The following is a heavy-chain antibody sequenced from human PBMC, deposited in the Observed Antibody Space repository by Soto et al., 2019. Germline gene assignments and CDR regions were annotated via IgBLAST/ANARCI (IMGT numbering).Heavy chain of an antibody. CDR1: GGSISSGGYF. CDR3: ARGPAGDKVDY. J-gene: IGHJ4*02. Sequence: QVQLQESGPGLVEPSQTLSLTCTVSGGSISSGGYFWSWIRQPPGKGLEWIGHVYNIGSTYSNPSLTSRVTISVDTSKNQFSLRLSFLTAADTAVYYCARGPAGDKVDYWGQGTLVTVSS. CDR2: VYNIGST. D-gene: IGHD7-27*01. V-gene: IGHV4-30-4*01.